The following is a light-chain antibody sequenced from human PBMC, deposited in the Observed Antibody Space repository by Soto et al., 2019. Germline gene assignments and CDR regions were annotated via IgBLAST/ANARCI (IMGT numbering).Light chain of an antibody. J-gene: IGKJ2*01. V-gene: IGKV1-5*01. Sequence: DIQMTQSPSTLSASVGDRVTITCRASQSISSWLAWYQQKPGKAPKLLIYDASSLESGVPSRFSGSGSGTEFTLTISSLQPDDFATYYRQQYNSYSLTFGQGTKLEIK. CDR2: DAS. CDR3: QQYNSYSLT. CDR1: QSISSW.